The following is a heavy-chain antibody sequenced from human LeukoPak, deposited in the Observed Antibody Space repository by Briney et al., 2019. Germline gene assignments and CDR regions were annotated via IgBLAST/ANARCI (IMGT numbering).Heavy chain of an antibody. Sequence: PSETLSLTCTVSGGSISSYYWSWIRQPPGKGLEWIGYMYYSGSTNYNPSLKSRVTILVDASKNQLSLKLCSVTAADTAVYYCARAGSGWSFDYWGQGTLVTVSS. CDR1: GGSISSYY. D-gene: IGHD6-19*01. V-gene: IGHV4-59*01. J-gene: IGHJ4*02. CDR3: ARAGSGWSFDY. CDR2: MYYSGST.